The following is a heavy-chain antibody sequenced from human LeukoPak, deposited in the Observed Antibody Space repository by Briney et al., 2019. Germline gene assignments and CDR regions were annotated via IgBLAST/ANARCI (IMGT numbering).Heavy chain of an antibody. V-gene: IGHV1-46*01. Sequence: ASVKVSCKASRFTFSIYYMHWVRQAPGQGLEWMGIINPSGGSTTYAQRFQGRVTMTRDTSTSTVYMELSSLRSEDTAVYYCARRNYGDSRRWVDPWGQGTLVTVSS. CDR1: RFTFSIYY. J-gene: IGHJ5*02. CDR2: INPSGGST. D-gene: IGHD4-17*01. CDR3: ARRNYGDSRRWVDP.